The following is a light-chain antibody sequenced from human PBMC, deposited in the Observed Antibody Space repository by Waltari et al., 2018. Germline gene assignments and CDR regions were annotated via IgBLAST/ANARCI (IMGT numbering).Light chain of an antibody. CDR1: QSVSSN. CDR2: GAS. V-gene: IGKV3-15*01. J-gene: IGKJ2*01. CDR3: QQYNNWPYT. Sequence: EIVMTQSPATLPVSPGERATLPCRASQSVSSNLAWYQQKPGQAPRLLIYGASTRATGIPARFSGSGSGTEFTLTISSLQSEDFAVYYCQQYNNWPYTFGQGTKLEIK.